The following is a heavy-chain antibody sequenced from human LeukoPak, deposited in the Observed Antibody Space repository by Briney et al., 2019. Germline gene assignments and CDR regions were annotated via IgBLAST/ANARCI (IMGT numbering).Heavy chain of an antibody. CDR1: GFXXSXXX. V-gene: IGHV3-74*01. J-gene: IGHJ4*02. CDR2: NNSDGSSR. D-gene: IGHD5-18*01. CDR3: GNLDTPRGY. Sequence: PGGSLRLSCAASGFXXSXXXXXWVXXXPGXXXVXVXXNNSDGSSRSYADSVKGRLTSPRDNAKKKLYLQMNSLRAEDTAVYYCGNLDTPRGYWGQGTLVTVSS.